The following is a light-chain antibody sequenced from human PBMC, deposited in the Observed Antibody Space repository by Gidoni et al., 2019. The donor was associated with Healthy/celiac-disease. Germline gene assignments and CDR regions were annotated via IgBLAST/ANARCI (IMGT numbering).Light chain of an antibody. CDR3: AAWDDSLNGPV. V-gene: IGLV1-44*01. J-gene: IGLJ2*01. CDR2: SNN. Sequence: QSVLTPPPSASGTPGQRVTISCSGSSSNIGSNTVYWYQQLPGTAPKLLIYSNNQRPSGVPDRFSGSKSGTSASLAISGLQSEDEADYYCAAWDDSLNGPVFGGGTKLTVL. CDR1: SSNIGSNT.